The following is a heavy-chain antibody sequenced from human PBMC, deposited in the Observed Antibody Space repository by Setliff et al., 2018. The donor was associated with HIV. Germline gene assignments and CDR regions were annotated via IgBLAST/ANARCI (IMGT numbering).Heavy chain of an antibody. CDR3: ATSPAGEILGSRPFYFDY. CDR2: IYYSGST. D-gene: IGHD3-10*01. CDR1: GGSFNDYY. Sequence: PSETLSLTCAVYGGSFNDYYWSWIRQHPGKGLEWIGYIYYSGSTYYSPSLKSRVTISEDTSKNQFSLKMRSVTAADTAVYYCATSPAGEILGSRPFYFDYWGQGTLVTVSS. V-gene: IGHV4-31*02. J-gene: IGHJ4*02.